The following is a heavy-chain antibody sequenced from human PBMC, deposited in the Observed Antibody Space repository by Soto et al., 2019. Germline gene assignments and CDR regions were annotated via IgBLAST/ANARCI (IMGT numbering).Heavy chain of an antibody. CDR1: GFTFSSYW. J-gene: IGHJ6*03. CDR3: ARHGGILYYYYYMDV. V-gene: IGHV3-7*01. CDR2: IKQDGSEK. Sequence: SLRLSCAASGFTFSSYWMSWVRQAPGKGLEWVANIKQDGSEKYYVDSVKGRFTISRDNAKNSLYLQMNSLRAEDTAVYYCARHGGILYYYYYMDVWGKGTTVTVSS. D-gene: IGHD1-26*01.